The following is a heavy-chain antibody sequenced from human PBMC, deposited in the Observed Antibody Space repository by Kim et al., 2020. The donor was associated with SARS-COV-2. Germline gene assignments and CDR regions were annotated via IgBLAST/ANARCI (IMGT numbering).Heavy chain of an antibody. J-gene: IGHJ5*02. Sequence: NPPLKSRVTISVDTSKNQFSLKLSSVTAADTAVYYCARGQVAAALGWFDPWGQGTLVTVSS. V-gene: IGHV4-34*01. D-gene: IGHD6-13*01. CDR3: ARGQVAAALGWFDP.